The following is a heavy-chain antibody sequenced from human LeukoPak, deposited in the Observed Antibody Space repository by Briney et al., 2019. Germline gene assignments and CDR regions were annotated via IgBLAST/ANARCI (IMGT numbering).Heavy chain of an antibody. CDR1: GGSISSSTYY. J-gene: IGHJ4*01. V-gene: IGHV4-39*07. CDR2: IYYDGST. Sequence: SETLSLTCTVSGGSISSSTYYWGWIRQPPGKGLEWIGNIYYDGSTYYNPSLKSRVTISLDTSKSQFSLKLSSVTAADTAVYFCARAAPGTIGRDFFDHWGHGTLVTVSS. D-gene: IGHD1-1*01. CDR3: ARAAPGTIGRDFFDH.